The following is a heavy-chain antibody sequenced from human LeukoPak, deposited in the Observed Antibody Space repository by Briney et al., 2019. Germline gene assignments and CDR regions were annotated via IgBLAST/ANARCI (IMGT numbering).Heavy chain of an antibody. J-gene: IGHJ3*02. CDR1: GFTLSSYW. D-gene: IGHD3-10*01. CDR3: ARGIGGAFDI. V-gene: IGHV3-7*04. CDR2: IKQDGSEK. Sequence: GGSLRLSCAASGFTLSSYWMRWVRQAPGKGGEWVANIKQDGSEKYYVDSVKVQFTISIDNAKNSLYLQMNSLRAEDTAVYYCARGIGGAFDIWGQGTMVTVSS.